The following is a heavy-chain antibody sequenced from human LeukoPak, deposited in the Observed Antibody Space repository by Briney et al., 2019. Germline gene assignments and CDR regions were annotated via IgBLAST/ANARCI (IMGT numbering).Heavy chain of an antibody. CDR2: ISGSGDSI. Sequence: GGSLRLSCAASGFTVSGNYMSWVRQAPGKGLEWVSAISGSGDSIFYADSVKGRFTISRDNSKTTLYVQMNSLRAEDTAVYYCAKSFLTGYSLFDSWGQGTLVTVSS. CDR1: GFTVSGNY. D-gene: IGHD3-9*01. CDR3: AKSFLTGYSLFDS. V-gene: IGHV3-23*01. J-gene: IGHJ4*02.